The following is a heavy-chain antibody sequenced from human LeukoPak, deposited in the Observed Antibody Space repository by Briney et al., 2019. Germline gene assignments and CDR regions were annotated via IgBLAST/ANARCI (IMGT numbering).Heavy chain of an antibody. Sequence: GSVKVSCKASGYAFTTYFIQWVRQAPGQGLEWMGIINPSDGTASYAQKFQGRVTMTRDTSTSTVYMELSSLRSEDTAVFYCARIHKYCNDGVCSDYWGQGTLVTVSS. J-gene: IGHJ4*02. CDR3: ARIHKYCNDGVCSDY. CDR2: INPSDGTA. V-gene: IGHV1-46*01. CDR1: GYAFTTYF. D-gene: IGHD2-8*01.